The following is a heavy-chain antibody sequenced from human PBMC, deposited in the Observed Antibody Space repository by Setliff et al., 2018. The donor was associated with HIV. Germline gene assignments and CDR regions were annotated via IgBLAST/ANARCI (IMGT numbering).Heavy chain of an antibody. J-gene: IGHJ3*02. D-gene: IGHD3-10*01. V-gene: IGHV3-48*01. Sequence: LRLSCAASGFTFSNYNMNWVRQAPGKGLEWISFITSTGINIYYTDSVKGRFTVSRDNARNSLYLQMDSLRVEDTAVYYCLGESSAAFDIWGQGTMVTVSS. CDR1: GFTFSNYN. CDR3: LGESSAAFDI. CDR2: ITSTGINI.